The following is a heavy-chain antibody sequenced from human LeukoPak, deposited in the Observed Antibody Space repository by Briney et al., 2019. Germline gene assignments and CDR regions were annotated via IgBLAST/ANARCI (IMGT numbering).Heavy chain of an antibody. D-gene: IGHD6-19*01. CDR1: GYTFTNYA. CDR2: INPYNGDT. Sequence: ASVKVSCKASGYTFTNYAIHWVRQAPGQRLEWMGWINPYNGDTKYSQKFQGRVTITRDTSASTAYMELSSLRSEDTAVYYCARDTPTSSGWYSHWGQGTLVTVSS. J-gene: IGHJ4*02. CDR3: ARDTPTSSGWYSH. V-gene: IGHV1-3*01.